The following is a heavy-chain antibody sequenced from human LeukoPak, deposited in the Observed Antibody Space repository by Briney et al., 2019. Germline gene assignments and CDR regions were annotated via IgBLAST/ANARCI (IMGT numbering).Heavy chain of an antibody. CDR3: ARGGYYGSGNWFDP. D-gene: IGHD3-10*01. J-gene: IGHJ5*02. Sequence: SETLSLTCAVYGGSFSGYYWSWIRQPPGKGLEWIGEINHSGSTNYNPSLKSRVTISVDTSKNQFYLKLSSVTAADTAVYYCARGGYYGSGNWFDPWGQGTLVTVSS. CDR2: INHSGST. CDR1: GGSFSGYY. V-gene: IGHV4-34*01.